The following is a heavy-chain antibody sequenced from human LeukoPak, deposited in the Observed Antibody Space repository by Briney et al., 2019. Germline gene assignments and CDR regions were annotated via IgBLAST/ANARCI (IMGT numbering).Heavy chain of an antibody. D-gene: IGHD2-2*01. Sequence: PGRSLRLSCAASGFTFDDYAMHWVRQAPGKGLEWVSGISWNSGSIGYADSVKGRFTISRDNAKNSLYLQMNSLRAEDTAVYYCARDQGVVPAAIHRGYYYYGMDVWGQGTTVTVSS. J-gene: IGHJ6*02. CDR3: ARDQGVVPAAIHRGYYYYGMDV. CDR2: ISWNSGSI. CDR1: GFTFDDYA. V-gene: IGHV3-9*01.